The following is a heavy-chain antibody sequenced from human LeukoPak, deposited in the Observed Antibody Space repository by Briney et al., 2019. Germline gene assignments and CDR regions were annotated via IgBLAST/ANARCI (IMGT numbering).Heavy chain of an antibody. Sequence: TGGSLRLSCAASGFTFSSYRMNWVRQAPGKGLEWVSSISSSSSYIYYADSVKGRFTISRDNAKNSLYLQMNSLRAEDTAVYYCASETMIEVFDIWGKGTMVTVSS. V-gene: IGHV3-21*01. J-gene: IGHJ3*02. CDR2: ISSSSSYI. CDR1: GFTFSSYR. CDR3: ASETMIEVFDI. D-gene: IGHD3-22*01.